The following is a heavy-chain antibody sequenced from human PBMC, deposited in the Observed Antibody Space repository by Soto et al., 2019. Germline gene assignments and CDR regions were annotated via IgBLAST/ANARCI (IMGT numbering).Heavy chain of an antibody. CDR1: GASISSTSYY. Sequence: PSETLSLTCSVSGASISSTSYYWGWIRQPPGKGLEWIGSIYYSGSVDYSPSLQSRVTISVDTSKNQFSLKLSSVTAADTAVYYCARVILPYGDYGVRGNWFDPWGQGTLVTVSS. D-gene: IGHD4-17*01. J-gene: IGHJ5*02. V-gene: IGHV4-39*07. CDR2: IYYSGSV. CDR3: ARVILPYGDYGVRGNWFDP.